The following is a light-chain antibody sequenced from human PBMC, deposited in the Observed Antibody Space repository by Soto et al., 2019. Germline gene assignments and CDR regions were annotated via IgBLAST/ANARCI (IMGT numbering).Light chain of an antibody. CDR2: YDD. CDR1: SSNIGNNA. Sequence: QSVLTQPPSVSEAPRQRVTISCSGSSSNIGNNAVNWYQQLPGKAPKLLIYYDDLLPSGVSDRFSGSKSGTSASLAISGLESEDEADYYCSGWDDSMNGRVVFGGGTKVTVL. V-gene: IGLV1-36*01. J-gene: IGLJ2*01. CDR3: SGWDDSMNGRVV.